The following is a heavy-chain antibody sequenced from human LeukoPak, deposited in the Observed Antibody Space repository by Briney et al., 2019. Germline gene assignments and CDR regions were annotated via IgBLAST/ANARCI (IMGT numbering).Heavy chain of an antibody. Sequence: ASVKVSCKVSGYTFNSYGLSWVRQAPGQGLEWMGWISPYDGKTKYAQKFQGRVTMTTDTSTSTAYMELSRLRSDDTAVYYCARPIYYDSSGYYYDDAFDIWGQGTMVTVSS. CDR3: ARPIYYDSSGYYYDDAFDI. CDR2: ISPYDGKT. J-gene: IGHJ3*02. V-gene: IGHV1-18*01. D-gene: IGHD3-22*01. CDR1: GYTFNSYG.